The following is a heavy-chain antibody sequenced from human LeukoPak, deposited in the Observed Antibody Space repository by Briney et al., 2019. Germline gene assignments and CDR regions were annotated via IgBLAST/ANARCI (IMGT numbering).Heavy chain of an antibody. CDR2: IIPIFGTA. CDR3: ASPAYYDFWSGYPGLAFDI. CDR1: AGNFSSYA. V-gene: IGHV1-69*05. D-gene: IGHD3-3*01. Sequence: RASVKVSCKASAGNFSSYAISWVRQAPGQGLEWMGGIIPIFGTANYAQKFQGRVTITTDESTSTAYMELSSLRSEDTAVYYCASPAYYDFWSGYPGLAFDIWGQGTMVTVSS. J-gene: IGHJ3*02.